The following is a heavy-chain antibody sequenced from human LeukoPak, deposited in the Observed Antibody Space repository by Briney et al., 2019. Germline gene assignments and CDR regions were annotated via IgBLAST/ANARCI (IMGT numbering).Heavy chain of an antibody. D-gene: IGHD2-15*01. Sequence: VSVKVSCTASGYTFIGYYLHWVRQAPGQGLEWMGWINPHNGDTNYAQKFQGRVTMTRDTSITTAYMDLSRLKSDDTAVYYCATVRGIVVGGGPYYFDYWGQGTLVTVSS. CDR1: GYTFIGYY. CDR3: ATVRGIVVGGGPYYFDY. CDR2: INPHNGDT. J-gene: IGHJ4*02. V-gene: IGHV1-2*02.